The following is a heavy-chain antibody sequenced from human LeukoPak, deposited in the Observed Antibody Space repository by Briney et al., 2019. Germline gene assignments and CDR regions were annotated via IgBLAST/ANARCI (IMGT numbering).Heavy chain of an antibody. D-gene: IGHD6-19*01. CDR2: INTDGTVT. CDR3: ATKQWLAPPPDS. J-gene: IGHJ4*02. Sequence: GGSLRLSCAASGFTLRKYWMLWVRHAPGKGLESVSRINTDGTVTTYADSVKGRFTVSRDNADNTMFLQMNSVRDEDTAVYYCATKQWLAPPPDSWGQGTPVTVSS. CDR1: GFTLRKYW. V-gene: IGHV3-74*01.